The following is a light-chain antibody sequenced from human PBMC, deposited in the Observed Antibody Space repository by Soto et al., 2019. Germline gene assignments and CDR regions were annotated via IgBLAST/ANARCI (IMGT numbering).Light chain of an antibody. V-gene: IGKV1-12*01. CDR1: QNIRNS. CDR2: AVS. CDR3: QQANSFSWT. J-gene: IGKJ1*01. Sequence: DIQMTQSPSSLSGSVGDRVTITCRASQNIRNSLGWYQQKPGKAPKRLIYAVSSLQSGVPSRFSGSGSGTDFTLTISSLQPEDFATYYCQQANSFSWTFGQGTKVDIK.